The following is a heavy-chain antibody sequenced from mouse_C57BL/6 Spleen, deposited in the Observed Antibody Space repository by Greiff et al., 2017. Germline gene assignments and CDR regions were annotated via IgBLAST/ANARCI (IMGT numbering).Heavy chain of an antibody. CDR3: LITTVDDAMDY. CDR1: GFNIKDYY. D-gene: IGHD1-1*01. Sequence: EVQLQQSGAELVRPGASVKLSCTASGFNIKDYYMHWVKQRPEQGLEWIGRIDPEDGDTEYAPKFQGKATMTADTSSNTAYLQLSSLTSEDTAVYYCLITTVDDAMDYWGQGTSVTVSS. J-gene: IGHJ4*01. V-gene: IGHV14-1*01. CDR2: IDPEDGDT.